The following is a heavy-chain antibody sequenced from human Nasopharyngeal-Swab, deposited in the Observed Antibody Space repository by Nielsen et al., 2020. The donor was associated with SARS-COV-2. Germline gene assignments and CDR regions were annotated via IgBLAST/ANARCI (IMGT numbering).Heavy chain of an antibody. CDR3: VSSSSWYYFDY. Sequence: SETLSLTCTVSGDSIAYSTFYWGWIRQPPGKGLEWIGNIYYNGNTYQNPSFKSRLTISVDKSKNQFSLQLSSVTAADTAVYYCVSSSSWYYFDYWAQGTQVTVSS. V-gene: IGHV4-39*01. D-gene: IGHD6-13*01. CDR1: GDSIAYSTFY. CDR2: IYYNGNT. J-gene: IGHJ4*02.